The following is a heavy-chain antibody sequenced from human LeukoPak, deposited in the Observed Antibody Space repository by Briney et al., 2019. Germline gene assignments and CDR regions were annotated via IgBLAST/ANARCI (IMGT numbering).Heavy chain of an antibody. CDR3: AREPLRGWEGYFDY. CDR1: GDSVSSNSAA. D-gene: IGHD1-26*01. V-gene: IGHV6-1*01. J-gene: IGHJ4*02. CDR2: TYYRSKWYN. Sequence: SQTLSLTCAISGDSVSSNSAAWNWIRPSPSRGLEWLGRTYYRSKWYNDYAVSVKSRITINPDTSKNQFSLQLNSVTPEDAAVYYCAREPLRGWEGYFDYWGQGTLVTVS.